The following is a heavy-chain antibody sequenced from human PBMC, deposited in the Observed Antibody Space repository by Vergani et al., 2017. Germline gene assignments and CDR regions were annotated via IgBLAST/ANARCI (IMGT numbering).Heavy chain of an antibody. J-gene: IGHJ3*02. Sequence: EVQLVESGGGLVKPGGSLRLSCAASGFTFSSYSMNWVRQAPGKGLEWVSSISSSSSYIYYADSVKDRFTISRDNAKNSLYLQMNSLRAEDTAVYYCARDWGGSIGIWGQGTMVTVSS. CDR3: ARDWGGSIGI. D-gene: IGHD3-3*01. CDR2: ISSSSSYI. V-gene: IGHV3-21*01. CDR1: GFTFSSYS.